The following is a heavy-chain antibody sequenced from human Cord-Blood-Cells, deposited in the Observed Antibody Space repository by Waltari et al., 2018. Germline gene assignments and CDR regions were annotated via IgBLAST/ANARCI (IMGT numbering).Heavy chain of an antibody. J-gene: IGHJ5*02. CDR2: ISYDGSNK. CDR1: GFTSSSYG. V-gene: IGHV3-30*18. CDR3: AKDRQYQLLYWFDP. D-gene: IGHD2-2*01. Sequence: QVQLVESGGGVVQPGRSLRLSCAASGFTSSSYGTHWFRPAPGKGLEWVAVISYDGSNKYYADSVKGRFTISRDNSKNTLYLQMNSLRAEDTAVYYCAKDRQYQLLYWFDPWGQGTLVTVSS.